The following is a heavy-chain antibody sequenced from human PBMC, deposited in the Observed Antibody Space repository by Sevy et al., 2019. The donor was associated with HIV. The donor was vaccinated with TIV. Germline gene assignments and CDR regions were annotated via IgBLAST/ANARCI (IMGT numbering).Heavy chain of an antibody. CDR1: EGTLRNYA. Sequence: ASVKVSCKASEGTLRNYAIGWVRQAPGQGLEWMGGIIPIFGTTNYEQKFEGKVTSSADESTSTEYMELRTLRSEDTAISYVASPGYDYDSSGRCPPLDDWGQGALVTVSS. J-gene: IGHJ4*02. CDR2: IIPIFGTT. V-gene: IGHV1-69*13. CDR3: ASPGYDYDSSGRCPPLDD. D-gene: IGHD3-22*01.